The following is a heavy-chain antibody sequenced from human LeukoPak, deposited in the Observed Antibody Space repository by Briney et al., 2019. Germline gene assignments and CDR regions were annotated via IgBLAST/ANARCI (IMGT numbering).Heavy chain of an antibody. J-gene: IGHJ4*02. CDR1: GFTFSSYA. CDR2: ISGSGGST. Sequence: PGGSLRLSCAASGFTFSSYAMSWVRQAPGKGLEWVSAISGSGGSTYYADSVKGRFTISRDNSKNTLYLQMNSLRAEDTAVYYCARDSPDSYSSSWGTFDYWGQGTLVTVSS. V-gene: IGHV3-23*01. CDR3: ARDSPDSYSSSWGTFDY. D-gene: IGHD6-13*01.